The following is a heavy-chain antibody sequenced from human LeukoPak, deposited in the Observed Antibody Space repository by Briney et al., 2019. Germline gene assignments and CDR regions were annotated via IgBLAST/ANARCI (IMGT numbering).Heavy chain of an antibody. CDR1: GFTFSSYS. V-gene: IGHV3-21*01. J-gene: IGHJ6*02. CDR2: ISSSSSYI. CDR3: ARDYYIGDGMDV. D-gene: IGHD3-10*01. Sequence: PGGSLKLSCAASGFTFSSYSMNWVRQAPGKGLEWVSSISSSSSYIYYADSVKGRFTISRDNAKNSLYLQMNSLRAEDTAVYYCARDYYIGDGMDVWGQGTTVTVSS.